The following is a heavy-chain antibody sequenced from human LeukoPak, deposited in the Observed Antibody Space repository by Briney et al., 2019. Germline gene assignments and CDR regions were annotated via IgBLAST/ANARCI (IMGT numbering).Heavy chain of an antibody. CDR3: ARDTISGHFDY. Sequence: PSETLSLTCTVSDGSLSSYYWSWIRQPAGKGLEWIGRIYTSGSTSYYPSLKSRVTMSVDTSKKQFSLKLSSVTAADTAVYYCARDTISGHFDYWGQGTLVTVSS. V-gene: IGHV4-4*07. J-gene: IGHJ4*02. CDR2: IYTSGST. CDR1: DGSLSSYY. D-gene: IGHD6-25*01.